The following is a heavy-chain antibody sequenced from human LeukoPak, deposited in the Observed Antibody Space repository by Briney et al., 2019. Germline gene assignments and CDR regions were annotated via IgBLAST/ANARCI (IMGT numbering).Heavy chain of an antibody. Sequence: SETLSLTCTVSGGSISSYYWSWIRQPPGEGLEWIGYIYYSGSTNYNPSLKSRVTISVDTSTNQFSLKLTSVTAADTAVYYCARDGVRGADDVFDIWGQGTMVTVSS. D-gene: IGHD3-10*01. V-gene: IGHV4-59*01. CDR2: IYYSGST. CDR3: ARDGVRGADDVFDI. CDR1: GGSISSYY. J-gene: IGHJ3*02.